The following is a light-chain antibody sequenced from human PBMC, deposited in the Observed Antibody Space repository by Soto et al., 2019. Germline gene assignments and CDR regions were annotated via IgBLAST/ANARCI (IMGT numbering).Light chain of an antibody. Sequence: QSALTQPASVSGSPGQSITISCTGTSSDVGGYNFVSWYQQHPGKAPKVMIFEVNKRPSGVSNRFSGSKSGNTASLTIFGPQAEDEADYYCYSFTTSSTTVFGTGTKLTVL. CDR1: SSDVGGYNF. V-gene: IGLV2-14*01. CDR3: YSFTTSSTTV. J-gene: IGLJ1*01. CDR2: EVN.